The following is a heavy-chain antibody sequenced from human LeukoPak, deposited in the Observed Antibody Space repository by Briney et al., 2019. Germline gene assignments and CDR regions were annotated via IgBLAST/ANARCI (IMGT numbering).Heavy chain of an antibody. CDR3: AELGITMIGGV. Sequence: SETLSLTCTVSGGSISYYYWSWIRQPPGKGLEWIGYIYYSGSTTYNPSLKSRVTISVDTSKNQFSLKLSSVTAADTAVYYCAELGITMIGGVWGKGTTVTISS. D-gene: IGHD3-10*02. V-gene: IGHV4-59*12. CDR1: GGSISYYY. J-gene: IGHJ6*04. CDR2: IYYSGST.